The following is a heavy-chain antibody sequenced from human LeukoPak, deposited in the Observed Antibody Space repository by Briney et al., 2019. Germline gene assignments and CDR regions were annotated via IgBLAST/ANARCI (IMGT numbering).Heavy chain of an antibody. Sequence: SETLSLTCTVSGGSISSYYWSWIRQPPGKGLEWIGYIYYSGSTNYNPSLRSRATISVDTSKNQFSLKLSSVTAADTAVYYCAREPGGREVYFDYWGQGTLVTVSS. V-gene: IGHV4-59*01. CDR2: IYYSGST. CDR3: AREPGGREVYFDY. J-gene: IGHJ4*02. D-gene: IGHD1-14*01. CDR1: GGSISSYY.